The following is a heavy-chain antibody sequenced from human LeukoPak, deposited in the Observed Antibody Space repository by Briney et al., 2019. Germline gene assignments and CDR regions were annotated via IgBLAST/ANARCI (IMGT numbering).Heavy chain of an antibody. CDR1: GFTFSGDG. D-gene: IGHD6-13*01. J-gene: IGHJ4*02. V-gene: IGHV3-21*01. CDR3: ARDYSSSWYFDY. Sequence: PGGSLRLSCAASGFTFSGDGVSWVRQAPGKGLEWVSSISSSSGYIYYADSVKGRFTISRDNAKNSLYLQMNSLRAEDTAVYYCARDYSSSWYFDYWGQGTLVTVSS. CDR2: ISSSSGYI.